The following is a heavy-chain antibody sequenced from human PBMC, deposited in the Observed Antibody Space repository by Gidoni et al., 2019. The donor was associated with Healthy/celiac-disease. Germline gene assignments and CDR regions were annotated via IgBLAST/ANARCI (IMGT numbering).Heavy chain of an antibody. J-gene: IGHJ4*02. CDR3: ARRIAAAGTNFDY. CDR2: FYYSGSA. Sequence: QLQLQESGPGLVKPSETLSLTCPVSGGSISNSSYYWGWIRQPPGKGLEWIGSFYYSGSAYSNPSLKSRVTMSVDTSKNQFSLKLSSVTAADTAVYYCARRIAAAGTNFDYWGQGTLVTVSS. V-gene: IGHV4-39*01. D-gene: IGHD6-13*01. CDR1: GGSISNSSYY.